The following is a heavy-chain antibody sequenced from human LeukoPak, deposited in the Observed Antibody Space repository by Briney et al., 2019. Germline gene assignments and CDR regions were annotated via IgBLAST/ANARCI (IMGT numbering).Heavy chain of an antibody. V-gene: IGHV3-21*01. CDR3: ARAPTVLVGYCSSSSCQADY. J-gene: IGHJ4*01. D-gene: IGHD2-2*01. CDR2: IDPSSTYI. Sequence: PGGSLRLSCAAWGFTFRRYRMKWVRQAPGKGGEGVSAIDPSSTYIYYANSVKGRFTISRDNAENSLYLQMNSLRVEDTAVYYCARAPTVLVGYCSSSSCQADYWGHGTLVTVSS. CDR1: GFTFRRYR.